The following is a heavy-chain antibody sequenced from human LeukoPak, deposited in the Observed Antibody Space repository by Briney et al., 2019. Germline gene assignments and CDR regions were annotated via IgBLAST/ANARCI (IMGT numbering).Heavy chain of an antibody. CDR2: INPNSGGT. D-gene: IGHD1-26*01. CDR1: GYTFTGYY. Sequence: ASVKVSCKASGYTFTGYYMRWVRQAPGQGPEWMGWINPNSGGTNYAQKFQGRVTMTRDTSISTAYMELSRLTSDDTAVYYCARDRWELLAFDYWGQGTLVTVSS. J-gene: IGHJ4*02. CDR3: ARDRWELLAFDY. V-gene: IGHV1-2*02.